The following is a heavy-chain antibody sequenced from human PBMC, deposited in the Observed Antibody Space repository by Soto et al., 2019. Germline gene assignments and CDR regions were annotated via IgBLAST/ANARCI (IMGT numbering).Heavy chain of an antibody. CDR2: IYWNDDK. CDR1: GFSLSTSGVG. D-gene: IGHD6-6*01. Sequence: QITLKESGPTLAKPTQTLTLTCTFSGFSLSTSGVGVGWIRQPPGKALEWLALIYWNDDKRYSPSLKSRITITKDTSKDQLVLTMTNMDPVDTATYYCAHSDSSSRLDYFDYWGQGTVVPVSS. CDR3: AHSDSSSRLDYFDY. J-gene: IGHJ4*02. V-gene: IGHV2-5*01.